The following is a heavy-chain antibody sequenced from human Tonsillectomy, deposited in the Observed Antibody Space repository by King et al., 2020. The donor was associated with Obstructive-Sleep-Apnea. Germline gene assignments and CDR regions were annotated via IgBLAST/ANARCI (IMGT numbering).Heavy chain of an antibody. J-gene: IGHJ4*02. D-gene: IGHD5/OR15-5a*01. CDR2: ISGGSTII. CDR1: GWTFSDYY. V-gene: IGHV3-11*01. CDR3: ARSTMVGPRLLDY. Sequence: VQLVESGGGLVKPGGSLRLYCAASGWTFSDYYMSWIRQAPGKGLEWVSFISGGSTIISYADSVKGRFTISRDNAKKSLFLQMNSLRAEDTAVYYCARSTMVGPRLLDYWGQGTLVTVSS.